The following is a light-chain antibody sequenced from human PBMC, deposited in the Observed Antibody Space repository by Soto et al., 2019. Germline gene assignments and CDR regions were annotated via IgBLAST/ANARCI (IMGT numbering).Light chain of an antibody. CDR3: LQPNTDPWT. V-gene: IGKV1-17*01. CDR2: AAS. J-gene: IGKJ1*01. Sequence: DIQMTQSPSSLSASVGDRVTIACRASLAIRNDLGWYQQKPGKAPKRLIYAASSLQSGVPSRFSGSGSGTECPLTISSLQPEDVATYSCLQPNTDPWTFGQGTKVEI. CDR1: LAIRND.